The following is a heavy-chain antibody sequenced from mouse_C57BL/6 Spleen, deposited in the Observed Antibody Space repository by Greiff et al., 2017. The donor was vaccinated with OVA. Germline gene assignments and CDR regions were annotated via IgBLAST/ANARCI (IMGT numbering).Heavy chain of an antibody. V-gene: IGHV1-18*01. D-gene: IGHD2-2*01. CDR3: ARRGYDGYFDV. CDR2: INPNNGGT. CDR1: GYTFTDYN. J-gene: IGHJ1*03. Sequence: EVKLVESGPELVKPGASVKIPCKASGYTFTDYNMDWVKQSHGKSLEWIGDINPNNGGTIYNQKFKGKATLTVDKSSSTAYMELRSLTSEDTAVYYCARRGYDGYFDVWGTGTTVTVSS.